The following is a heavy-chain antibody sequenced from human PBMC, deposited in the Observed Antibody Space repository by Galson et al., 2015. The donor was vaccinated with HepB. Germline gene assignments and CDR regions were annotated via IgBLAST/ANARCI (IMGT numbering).Heavy chain of an antibody. CDR2: ISSNGGST. CDR3: ARVSYSSGWGMGGYYYYGRDV. CDR1: GFTFSSYA. Sequence: SLRLSCAASGFTFSSYAMHWVRQAPGKGLEYVSAISSNGGSTYYANSVKGRFTISRDNSKNTLYLQMGSLRAEDMAVYYCARVSYSSGWGMGGYYYYGRDVWGQATTVTVSS. V-gene: IGHV3-64*01. J-gene: IGHJ6*02. D-gene: IGHD6-19*01.